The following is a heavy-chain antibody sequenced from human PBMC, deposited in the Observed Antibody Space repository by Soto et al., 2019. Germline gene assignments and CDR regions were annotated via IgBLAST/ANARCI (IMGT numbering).Heavy chain of an antibody. D-gene: IGHD3-3*01. Sequence: PGESLKISCKGSGYSFTSYWIGWVRQMPGKGLEWMGIIYPGDSDTRYSPSFQGQVTISADKSISTAYLQWSSLKASDTAMYYCARLYGRNTYYDFWSGYYQAYAFDIWGQGTMVTVSS. CDR3: ARLYGRNTYYDFWSGYYQAYAFDI. J-gene: IGHJ3*02. V-gene: IGHV5-51*01. CDR2: IYPGDSDT. CDR1: GYSFTSYW.